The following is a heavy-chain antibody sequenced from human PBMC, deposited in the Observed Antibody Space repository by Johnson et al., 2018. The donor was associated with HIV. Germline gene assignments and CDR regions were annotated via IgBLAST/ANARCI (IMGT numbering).Heavy chain of an antibody. CDR3: ARGRIAARPHAFDI. Sequence: QVQLVESGGGVVQPGRSLRLSCAASGFAFSSYAMHWVRQAPGKRLEWVAVISYDGSNKYYADSVKGRFTISRDNSKNTLYLQMNSLRAEATALYYCARGRIAARPHAFDIWGQGTMVTGSS. CDR1: GFAFSSYA. D-gene: IGHD6-6*01. CDR2: ISYDGSNK. J-gene: IGHJ3*02. V-gene: IGHV3-30-3*01.